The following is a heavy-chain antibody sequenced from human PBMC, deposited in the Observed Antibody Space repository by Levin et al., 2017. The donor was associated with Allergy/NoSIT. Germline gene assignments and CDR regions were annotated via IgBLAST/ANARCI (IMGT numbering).Heavy chain of an antibody. CDR3: VKDSNYKTD. CDR2: ISFNGGKK. Sequence: GGSLRLSCAASGFTFTSYGMHWVRQAPGKGPEWVAFISFNGGKKYYVDSVKGRFTISRDNSKSTLFLQMNNLRTEDTAVYFCVKDSNYKTDWGQGSLVIVSS. V-gene: IGHV3-30*18. J-gene: IGHJ4*02. CDR1: GFTFTSYG. D-gene: IGHD4-11*01.